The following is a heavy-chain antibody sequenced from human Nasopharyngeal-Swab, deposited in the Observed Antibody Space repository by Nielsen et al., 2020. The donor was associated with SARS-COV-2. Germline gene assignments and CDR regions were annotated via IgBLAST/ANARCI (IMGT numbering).Heavy chain of an antibody. CDR2: ISGSGDRT. V-gene: IGHV3-23*01. Sequence: ETLSLTCAASGFTFSSYAMTWVRQAPGKGLEWVSAISGSGDRTYYAESVRGRFTISRDNSKNALYLQMNSLRAEDTAVYYCAKEERSSSWYVTFDYWGQGTLVTVSS. CDR3: AKEERSSSWYVTFDY. J-gene: IGHJ4*02. D-gene: IGHD6-13*01. CDR1: GFTFSSYA.